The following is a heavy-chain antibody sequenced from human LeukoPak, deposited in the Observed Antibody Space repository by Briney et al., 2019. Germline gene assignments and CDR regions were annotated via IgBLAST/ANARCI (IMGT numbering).Heavy chain of an antibody. D-gene: IGHD4-17*01. CDR2: IRSKAYGGTT. CDR3: TTGYFMTTVTSEPLDY. Sequence: GGSLRLSCAASGFTFSSYAMSWVRQAPGKGLEWVGFIRSKAYGGTTEYAASVKGRFTISRDDSKSIAYLQMNSLKIEDTAVYYCTTGYFMTTVTSEPLDYWGQGTLVTVSS. V-gene: IGHV3-49*04. CDR1: GFTFSSYA. J-gene: IGHJ4*02.